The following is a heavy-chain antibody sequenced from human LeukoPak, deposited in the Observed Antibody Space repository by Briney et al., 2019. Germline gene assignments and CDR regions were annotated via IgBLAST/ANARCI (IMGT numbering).Heavy chain of an antibody. D-gene: IGHD3-10*01. Sequence: GESLKISCKGSGYSFTSDWIAWVRQMPGEGLEWMGIIYPGDSDTRYSPSFQGQVTISADKSISTAYLQWSSLKASDSAMYYCATNTMFRGIHAFDIWGQGTMVTVSS. CDR1: GYSFTSDW. CDR2: IYPGDSDT. CDR3: ATNTMFRGIHAFDI. J-gene: IGHJ3*02. V-gene: IGHV5-51*01.